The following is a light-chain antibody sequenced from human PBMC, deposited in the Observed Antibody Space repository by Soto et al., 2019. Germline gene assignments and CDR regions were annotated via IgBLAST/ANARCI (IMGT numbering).Light chain of an antibody. Sequence: EIVMTQSPATLSVSPGERATLSCRASQSVSSNLAWYQQKPGQAPRLLIYGASTRATGIPARFSGSGSGTEFTLTSSSLQSEDFAVDYCQQYNNWPQTFGQGTKVEIK. CDR3: QQYNNWPQT. CDR1: QSVSSN. CDR2: GAS. V-gene: IGKV3-15*01. J-gene: IGKJ1*01.